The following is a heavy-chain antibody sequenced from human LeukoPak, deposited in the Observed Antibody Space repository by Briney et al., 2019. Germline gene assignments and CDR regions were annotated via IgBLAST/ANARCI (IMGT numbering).Heavy chain of an antibody. J-gene: IGHJ5*02. D-gene: IGHD3-3*01. V-gene: IGHV4-59*12. CDR1: GGSISSYY. CDR2: IYYSGST. Sequence: PSETLSLTCTVSGGSISSYYWSWIRQPPGKGLEWIGYIYYSGSTYYNPSLKSRVTISVDTSKNQFSLKLSSVTAADTAVYYCARVRPGDDFWSGPRFDPWGQGTLVTVSS. CDR3: ARVRPGDDFWSGPRFDP.